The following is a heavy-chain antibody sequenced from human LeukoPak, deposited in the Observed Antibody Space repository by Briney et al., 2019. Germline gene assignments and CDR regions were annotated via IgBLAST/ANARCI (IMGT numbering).Heavy chain of an antibody. D-gene: IGHD3-10*01. V-gene: IGHV3-9*01. Sequence: PGGSLRLSCAASGFTFDDYAMHWARQTPGKGLEWVSVISWNSGTIAYADSVKGRFTISRDNAKNSLYLQMNSLRVDDTALYYCAKAGDTGSGGLDYWGQGTLVTVSS. J-gene: IGHJ4*02. CDR3: AKAGDTGSGGLDY. CDR1: GFTFDDYA. CDR2: ISWNSGTI.